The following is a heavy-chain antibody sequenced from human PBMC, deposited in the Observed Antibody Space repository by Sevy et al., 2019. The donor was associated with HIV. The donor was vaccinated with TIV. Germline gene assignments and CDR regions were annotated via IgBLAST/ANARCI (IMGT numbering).Heavy chain of an antibody. CDR2: ISYDGSNK. D-gene: IGHD4-17*01. CDR3: AREFGDYIPHAEYFQH. CDR1: GFTFSSYA. V-gene: IGHV3-30-3*01. J-gene: IGHJ1*01. Sequence: GESLKISCAASGFTFSSYAMHWVRQAPGKGLEWVAVISYDGSNKYYADSVKGRFTISRDNSKNTLYLQMNSLRAEDTAVYYCAREFGDYIPHAEYFQHWGQGTLVTVSS.